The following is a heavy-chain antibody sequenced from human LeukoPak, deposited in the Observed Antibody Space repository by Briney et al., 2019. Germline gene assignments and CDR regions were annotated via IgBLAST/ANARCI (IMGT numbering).Heavy chain of an antibody. CDR3: ARAQSYYDILTGYYRSYGMDV. Sequence: WASVKVSCKASGYTFTGYYMHWVRQAPGQGLEWMGWINPNSGGTNYAQKFQGGVTMTRDTSISTAYMELSRLRSDDTAVYYCARAQSYYDILTGYYRSYGMDVWGQGTTVTVSS. CDR1: GYTFTGYY. J-gene: IGHJ6*02. V-gene: IGHV1-2*02. D-gene: IGHD3-9*01. CDR2: INPNSGGT.